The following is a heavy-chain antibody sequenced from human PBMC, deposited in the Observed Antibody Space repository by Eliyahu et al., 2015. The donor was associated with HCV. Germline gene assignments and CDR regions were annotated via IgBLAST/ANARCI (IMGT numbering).Heavy chain of an antibody. J-gene: IGHJ5*02. CDR2: FFHSGGT. Sequence: QVQLQESGPGLVKPSETLSLTCTVSGGSISSYYWSWXRQSPGKGLEWIGYFFHSGGTFYNPSLKSRVTISLDTSKNQFSLKLTSVAAADTAVYYCASGGGGIAVAGTGGWFDPWGQGTLVTVSS. V-gene: IGHV4-59*01. D-gene: IGHD6-19*01. CDR3: ASGGGGIAVAGTGGWFDP. CDR1: GGSISSYY.